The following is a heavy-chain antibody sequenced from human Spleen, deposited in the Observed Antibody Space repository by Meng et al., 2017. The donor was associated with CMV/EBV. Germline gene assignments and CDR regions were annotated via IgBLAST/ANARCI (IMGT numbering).Heavy chain of an antibody. V-gene: IGHV3-48*03. J-gene: IGHJ3*01. CDR1: GFTFSGYE. CDR2: ISSSGSTI. CDR3: ARSGYSYGYRVN. D-gene: IGHD5-18*01. Sequence: GGSLRLSCAVPGFTFSGYEINWVRQAPGKGLEWVSYISSSGSTIYYADSVKGRFTISRDNAKNSLYLQMNSLRAEDTAVYYCARSGYSYGYRVNWGQGTMVTVSS.